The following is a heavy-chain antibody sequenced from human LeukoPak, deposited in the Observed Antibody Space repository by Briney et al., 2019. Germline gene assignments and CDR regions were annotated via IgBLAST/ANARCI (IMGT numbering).Heavy chain of an antibody. CDR1: GFTFSSYS. Sequence: GGSLRLSCAASGFTFSSYSMNWVRQAPGKGLEWVSSISSSSSYTYYADSVKGRFTVSRDNAKNSLYLQMNSLRAEDTAVYYCARDTVNGPFVISLDLWGQGVLVTVSS. D-gene: IGHD2-8*01. V-gene: IGHV3-21*01. J-gene: IGHJ5*02. CDR2: ISSSSSYT. CDR3: ARDTVNGPFVISLDL.